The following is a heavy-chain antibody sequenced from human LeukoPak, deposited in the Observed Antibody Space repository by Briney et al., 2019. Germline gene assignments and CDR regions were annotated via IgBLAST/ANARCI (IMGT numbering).Heavy chain of an antibody. CDR2: ISAYNGNT. D-gene: IGHD3-3*01. V-gene: IGHV1-18*01. CDR3: ARDRDSYYDFWSGYYFSSAFDI. J-gene: IGHJ3*02. CDR1: GYTFTSYG. Sequence: ASAKVSCKASGYTFTSYGISWVRQAPGQGLEWMGWISAYNGNTNYAQKLQGRVTMTTDTSTSTAYMELRSLRSDDTAVYYCARDRDSYYDFWSGYYFSSAFDIWGQGTMVTVSS.